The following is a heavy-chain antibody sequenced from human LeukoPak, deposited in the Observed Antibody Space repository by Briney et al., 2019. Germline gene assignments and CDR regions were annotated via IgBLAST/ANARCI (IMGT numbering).Heavy chain of an antibody. CDR3: ARNLPAADY. D-gene: IGHD2-2*01. J-gene: IGHJ4*02. CDR1: GFTFSGSA. V-gene: IGHV3-48*04. CDR2: ISSTSSVI. Sequence: GGSLKLSCAASGFTFSGSAMHWVRQASGKGLEWVSYISSTSSVIYYADSVKGRFTISRDNAKNSLYLQMNSLRAEDTAVYYCARNLPAADYWGQGTLVTVSS.